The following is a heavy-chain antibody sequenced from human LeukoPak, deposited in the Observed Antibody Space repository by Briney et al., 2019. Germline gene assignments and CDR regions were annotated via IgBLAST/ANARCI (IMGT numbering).Heavy chain of an antibody. J-gene: IGHJ6*03. D-gene: IGHD3-3*02. CDR3: AKRAVLEFLKWSNYYYYMDA. Sequence: PGGSLRLSCVASGFSFSDYGMHWVRQAPGKGLEWVAFIRYDGNDKYYTDSVKGRFTISRDNSKNTVYLQMNSLRDEDTAVCYCAKRAVLEFLKWSNYYYYMDAWGKGTTVTVSS. CDR1: GFSFSDYG. V-gene: IGHV3-30*02. CDR2: IRYDGNDK.